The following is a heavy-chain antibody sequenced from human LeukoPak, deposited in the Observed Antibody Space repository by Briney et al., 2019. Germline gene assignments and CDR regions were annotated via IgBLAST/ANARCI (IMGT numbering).Heavy chain of an antibody. J-gene: IGHJ4*02. D-gene: IGHD3-10*01. CDR1: GFTFSSYS. CDR3: ARDVSMVRGVKDY. CDR2: ISSSSSTI. Sequence: GGSLRLSCAASGFTFSSYSMNWFRQAPGKGLEWVSYISSSSSTIYYADSVKGRFTISRDNAKNSLYLQMNSLRAEDTAVYYCARDVSMVRGVKDYWGQGTLVTVSS. V-gene: IGHV3-48*01.